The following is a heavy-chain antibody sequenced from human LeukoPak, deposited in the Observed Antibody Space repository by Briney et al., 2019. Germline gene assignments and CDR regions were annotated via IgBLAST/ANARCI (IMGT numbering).Heavy chain of an antibody. J-gene: IGHJ5*02. V-gene: IGHV3-48*03. D-gene: IGHD6-13*01. CDR2: ISSGGTTI. Sequence: PGGSLRLSCAASGFTFSIYEMNWVRQAPGKGLEWVSYISSGGTTIHYADSVKGRFTISRDNSKNTLYLQMNSLRAEDTAVYYCARDKDSSSWYFPWFDPWGQGTLVTVSS. CDR3: ARDKDSSSWYFPWFDP. CDR1: GFTFSIYE.